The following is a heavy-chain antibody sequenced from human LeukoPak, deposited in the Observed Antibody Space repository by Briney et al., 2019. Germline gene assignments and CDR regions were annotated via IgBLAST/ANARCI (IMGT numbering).Heavy chain of an antibody. J-gene: IGHJ4*02. CDR2: INHSGST. CDR3: ARGILYDIEHFDY. CDR1: CVSFRGYY. V-gene: IGHV4-34*01. Sequence: SETLSLTCAVYCVSFRGYYWGRIRHPPGKGPEWVGEINHSGSTNCNPSLKRRVTISVDTSKNQFSLELSSVTAGDTAVYYCARGILYDIEHFDYWRQGTLVSVPS. D-gene: IGHD3-22*01.